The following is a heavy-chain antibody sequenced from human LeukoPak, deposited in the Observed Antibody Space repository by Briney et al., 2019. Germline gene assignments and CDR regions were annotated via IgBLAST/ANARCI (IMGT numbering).Heavy chain of an antibody. J-gene: IGHJ3*02. CDR1: GGSFSGYY. CDR2: INHSGST. V-gene: IGHV4-34*01. CDR3: ARSGGSSKLGFRYAFDI. Sequence: SGTLSLTSAVYGGSFSGYYSSWIRHPPRKGLEWIGEINHSGSTNYTPSLKSRVTISVDTSRTQFSLKLSSVTAADTAVYYRARSGGSSKLGFRYAFDIWGQGTMVTVSS. D-gene: IGHD2-15*01.